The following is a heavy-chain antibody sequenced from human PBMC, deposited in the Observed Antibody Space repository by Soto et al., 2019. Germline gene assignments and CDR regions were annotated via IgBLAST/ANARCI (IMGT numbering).Heavy chain of an antibody. J-gene: IGHJ4*02. CDR1: GGSLSGYY. CDR2: INHSGST. CDR3: ARGRGLAARDY. D-gene: IGHD6-6*01. V-gene: IGHV4-34*01. Sequence: PSETLSLTCAVYGGSLSGYYWSWIRQPPGKGLEWIGEINHSGSTNYNPSLKSRVTISVDTSKNQFSLKLSSVTAADTAVYYCARGRGLAARDYWGQGTLVTV.